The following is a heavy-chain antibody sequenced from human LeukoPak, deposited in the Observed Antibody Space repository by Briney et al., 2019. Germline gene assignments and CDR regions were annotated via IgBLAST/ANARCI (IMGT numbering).Heavy chain of an antibody. CDR2: ITFRGHTK. J-gene: IGHJ5*02. V-gene: IGHV3-48*03. CDR1: GLDLNTYE. Sequence: GGSLRLSCAASGLDLNTYEMNWVRQAPGKGLEWIADITFRGHTKIYADSVKGRFTISRDNAGTSLYLQMNSLRVEDTGVYYCARGDPHADLWGQGTLVSASS. CDR3: ARGDPHADL.